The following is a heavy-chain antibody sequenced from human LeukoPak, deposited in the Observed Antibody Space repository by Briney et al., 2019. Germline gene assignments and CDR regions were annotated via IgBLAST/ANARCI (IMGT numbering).Heavy chain of an antibody. J-gene: IGHJ3*02. CDR2: IRFDATNK. CDR3: ARVVPAAKGFAFDI. CDR1: GFIFSGSS. D-gene: IGHD2-2*01. V-gene: IGHV3-30*02. Sequence: GGSLRLSCAASGFIFSGSSMHWVRQAPGKGLEWVSFIRFDATNKYYAASVKGRFTISRDNAKNSLYLQMNSLRAEDMALYYCARVVPAAKGFAFDIWGQGTMVTVSS.